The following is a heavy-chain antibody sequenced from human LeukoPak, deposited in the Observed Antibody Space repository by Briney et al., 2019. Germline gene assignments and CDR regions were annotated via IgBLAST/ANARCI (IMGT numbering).Heavy chain of an antibody. V-gene: IGHV3-23*01. J-gene: IGHJ4*02. CDR3: AKGRTGYIPDS. CDR1: GFTFSSYA. Sequence: GGSLTLFCAASGFTFSSYAMSWVRQAPGEGLEWVSVISGNGGTTYYADSVKGRFTISRDNSKSTLYLQMNSLRVEDTAVYYCAKGRTGYIPDSWGQGTLVTVSS. D-gene: IGHD6-13*01. CDR2: ISGNGGTT.